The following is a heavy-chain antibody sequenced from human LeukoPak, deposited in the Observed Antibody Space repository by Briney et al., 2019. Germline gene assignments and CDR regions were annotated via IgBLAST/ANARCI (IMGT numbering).Heavy chain of an antibody. CDR2: IYYSGST. D-gene: IGHD3-22*01. V-gene: IGHV4-39*07. J-gene: IGHJ4*02. Sequence: SETLSLTCSVSGGSISSSSYYWGWIRQPPGKGLEWIGSIYYSGSTYYNPSLKSRVTISVDTSKNQFSLKLSSVTAADTAVYYCAGLYYYDSSGYYGRDYWGQGTLVTVS. CDR1: GGSISSSSYY. CDR3: AGLYYYDSSGYYGRDY.